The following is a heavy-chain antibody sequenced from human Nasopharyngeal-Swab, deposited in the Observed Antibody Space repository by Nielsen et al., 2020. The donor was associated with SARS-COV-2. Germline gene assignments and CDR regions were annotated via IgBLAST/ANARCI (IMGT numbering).Heavy chain of an antibody. V-gene: IGHV4-4*02. D-gene: IGHD6-19*01. Sequence: WIRQPPGKGLEWIGEIYHSGSTNYNPSLKSRVTISVDTSKNQFSLKLSSVTAADTAVYYCAKGYSSGWWGGATADWFDPWGQGTLVTVSS. CDR2: IYHSGST. J-gene: IGHJ5*02. CDR3: AKGYSSGWWGGATADWFDP.